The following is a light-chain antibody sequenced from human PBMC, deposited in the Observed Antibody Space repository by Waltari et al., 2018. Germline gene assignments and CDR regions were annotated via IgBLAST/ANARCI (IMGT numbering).Light chain of an antibody. CDR1: KSVLYISNSKNS. Sequence: DIVMTQSPDSLAVSLGERATINCKSSKSVLYISNSKNSLAWYQQKPGQPPKLLIYWASTRDSGVPDRFSGSGSGTDFTLTISSLQAEDVAVYYCQQYYSTPWTFGQGTKVEIK. CDR2: WAS. J-gene: IGKJ1*01. CDR3: QQYYSTPWT. V-gene: IGKV4-1*01.